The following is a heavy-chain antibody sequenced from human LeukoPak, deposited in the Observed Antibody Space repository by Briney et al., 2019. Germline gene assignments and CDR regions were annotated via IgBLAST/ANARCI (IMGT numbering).Heavy chain of an antibody. V-gene: IGHV4-34*01. Sequence: SETLSLTCAVYGGSFSGYYWSWIRQPPGKGLEWIGEINHSGSTNYNPSLKSRVTISVDTSKNQFSLKLSSATAADTAVYYCARAMVRGSVWFDPWGQGTLVTVSS. CDR3: ARAMVRGSVWFDP. D-gene: IGHD3-10*01. CDR2: INHSGST. J-gene: IGHJ5*02. CDR1: GGSFSGYY.